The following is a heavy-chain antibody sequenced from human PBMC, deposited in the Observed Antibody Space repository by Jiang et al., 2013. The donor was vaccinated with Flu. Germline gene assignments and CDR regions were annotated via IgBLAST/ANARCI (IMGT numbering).Heavy chain of an antibody. D-gene: IGHD1-1*01. CDR1: GGAISTNNYY. Sequence: LLKPSETLSLTCTVSGGAISTNNYYCGWIRQSPGKGLEWIGSMVYSGTTYYNPSLKSRVTISVDTSKNQFSLNLRSVTAADTAVYYCARRLKYDDTWVFDYWGQGTLVTVSS. J-gene: IGHJ4*02. CDR3: ARRLKYDDTWVFDY. CDR2: MVYSGTT. V-gene: IGHV4-39*01.